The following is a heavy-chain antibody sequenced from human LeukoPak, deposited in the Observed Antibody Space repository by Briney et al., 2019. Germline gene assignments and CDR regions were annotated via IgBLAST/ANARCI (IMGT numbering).Heavy chain of an antibody. CDR3: ARDRSGSSSSFDY. D-gene: IGHD6-6*01. Sequence: SETLSLTCTVSGGSISSYYWSWIRQPPGKGLEWIGYIYYSGSTNYNPSLKSRVTISVDTSKNQFSLKLSSVTAADTAVYYCARDRSGSSSSFDYWGQGTLVTVSS. CDR1: GGSISSYY. V-gene: IGHV4-59*01. CDR2: IYYSGST. J-gene: IGHJ4*02.